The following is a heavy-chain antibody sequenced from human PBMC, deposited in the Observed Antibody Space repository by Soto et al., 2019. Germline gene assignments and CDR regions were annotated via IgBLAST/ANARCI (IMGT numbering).Heavy chain of an antibody. CDR3: AKVLTAGGLDY. CDR1: GLTFDSYG. CDR2: ISGSGGST. J-gene: IGHJ4*02. Sequence: VELLESGGGLVQPGGSLRLSCAASGLTFDSYGMSWVRQAPGKGLEWVSSISGSGGSTYYADSVKGRFTISRDNSKNTLYLQMNSLSAEDTAVYFCAKVLTAGGLDYWGQGTLVTVSS. V-gene: IGHV3-23*01. D-gene: IGHD6-13*01.